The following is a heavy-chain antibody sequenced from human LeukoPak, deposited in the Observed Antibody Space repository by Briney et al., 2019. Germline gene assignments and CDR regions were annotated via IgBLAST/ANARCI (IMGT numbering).Heavy chain of an antibody. CDR3: ASIVVVPAAYEG. V-gene: IGHV4-39*07. CDR1: GGSISSSSYY. Sequence: SETLSLTCTVSGGSISSSSYYWGWIRQPPGKGLEWIGSIYYSGSTYYNPSLKSRVTISVDTSKNQFSLKLSSVTAADTAVYYCASIVVVPAAYEGWGQGTLVTVSS. CDR2: IYYSGST. J-gene: IGHJ4*02. D-gene: IGHD2-2*01.